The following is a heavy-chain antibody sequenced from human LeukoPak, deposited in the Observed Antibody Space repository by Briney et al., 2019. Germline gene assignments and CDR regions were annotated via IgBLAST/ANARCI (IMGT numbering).Heavy chain of an antibody. V-gene: IGHV4-59*01. Sequence: PETLSLTCTVSGGSISSYYWSWIRQPPGKGLEWIGYIYYSGSTNYNPSLKSRVTISVDTSKNQFSLKLSSVTAADTAVYYCANLREGYCGGDCYYSYFDYWGQGTLVTVSS. CDR3: ANLREGYCGGDCYYSYFDY. CDR1: GGSISSYY. D-gene: IGHD2-21*02. CDR2: IYYSGST. J-gene: IGHJ4*02.